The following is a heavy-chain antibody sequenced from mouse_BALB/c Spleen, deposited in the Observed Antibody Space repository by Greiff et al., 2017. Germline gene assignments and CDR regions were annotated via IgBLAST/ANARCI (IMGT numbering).Heavy chain of an antibody. J-gene: IGHJ4*01. CDR1: GDSITSGY. D-gene: IGHD1-1*01. Sequence: EVHLVESGPSLVKPSQTLSLTCSVTGDSITSGYWNWIRKFPGNKLEYMGYISYSGSTYYNPSLKSRISITRDTSKNQYYLQLNSVTTEDTATYYCARDYYGSSYDYYAMDYWGQGTSVTVSS. CDR3: ARDYYGSSYDYYAMDY. V-gene: IGHV3-8*02. CDR2: ISYSGST.